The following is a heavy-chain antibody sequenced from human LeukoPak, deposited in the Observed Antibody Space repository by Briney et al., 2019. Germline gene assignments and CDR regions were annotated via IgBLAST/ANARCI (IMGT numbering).Heavy chain of an antibody. CDR1: GGSISSGGYY. CDR2: IYYSGST. V-gene: IGHV4-31*03. CDR3: ARGCRPNDYNFYWCDP. J-gene: IGHJ5*02. D-gene: IGHD5-24*01. Sequence: SQTLSLTCTVSGGSISSGGYYWSWIRQHPGKGLEWLGYIYYSGSTYYNPSLKSRVTISVDTSKNQFSLKLSSVTAADTAVYYCARGCRPNDYNFYWCDPWGQGTLVTVSS.